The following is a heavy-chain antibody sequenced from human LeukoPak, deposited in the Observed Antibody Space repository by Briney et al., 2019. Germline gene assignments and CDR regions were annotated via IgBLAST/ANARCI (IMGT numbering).Heavy chain of an antibody. CDR1: GYIFTSYY. D-gene: IGHD6-25*01. CDR3: ARVPFLLSGFWDY. V-gene: IGHV1-46*01. CDR2: INPSGGST. Sequence: VASVKVSCTASGYIFTSYYIHWVRQAPGQGLEWMGIINPSGGSTIYPQKFQGRVSMTRDTSTSTVYMELSSLRSEDTAVYYCARVPFLLSGFWDYWGQGTLVTVSS. J-gene: IGHJ4*02.